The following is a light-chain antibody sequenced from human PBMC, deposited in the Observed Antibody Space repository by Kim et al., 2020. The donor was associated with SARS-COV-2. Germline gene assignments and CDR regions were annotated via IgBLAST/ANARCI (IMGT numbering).Light chain of an antibody. CDR3: QQYYLYSRT. V-gene: IGKV1-5*03. CDR2: KAS. Sequence: EIHMTQSPSTLSASVGDRVTITCRASQSVSSWLAWYQQKPGKAPNLLIYKASTLKSGVPSRFSGSGSGTEFTLTISSLQSDDFATYYCQQYYLYSRTFGQGTKLEI. CDR1: QSVSSW. J-gene: IGKJ1*01.